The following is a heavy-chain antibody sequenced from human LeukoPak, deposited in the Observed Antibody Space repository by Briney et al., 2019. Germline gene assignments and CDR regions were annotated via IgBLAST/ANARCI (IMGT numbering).Heavy chain of an antibody. J-gene: IGHJ4*02. CDR2: LTPLAGTP. V-gene: IGHV1-69*06. D-gene: IGHD3-3*01. Sequence: ASVKVSCKASGHTFGTFSFNWVRQAPSEGLEWLGGLTPLAGTPNYAQKFQGRLTISADKSTSTVYMELSRLTSEDTAVYFCAKFWSGYYTDWGQGTLVSVSS. CDR1: GHTFGTFS. CDR3: AKFWSGYYTD.